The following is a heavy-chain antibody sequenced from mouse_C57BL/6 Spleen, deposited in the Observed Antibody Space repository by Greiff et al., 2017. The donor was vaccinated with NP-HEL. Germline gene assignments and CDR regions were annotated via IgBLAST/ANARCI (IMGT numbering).Heavy chain of an antibody. V-gene: IGHV1-52*01. CDR3: AKGGFFAFDY. CDR2: IDPSDSET. J-gene: IGHJ2*01. Sequence: VKLQQPGAELVRPGSSVKLSCKASGYTFTSYWMHWVKQRPIQGLEWIGNIDPSDSETHYNQKFKDKATLTVDKSSSTAYMQLSSLTSEDSAVYYCAKGGFFAFDYWGQGTTLTVSS. CDR1: GYTFTSYW.